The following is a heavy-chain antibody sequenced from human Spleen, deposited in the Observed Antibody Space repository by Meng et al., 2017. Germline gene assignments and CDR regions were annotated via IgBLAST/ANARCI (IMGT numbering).Heavy chain of an antibody. CDR2: INHSGST. V-gene: IGHV4-34*01. Sequence: GSLRLSCAVYGGSFSGYYWSWIRQPPGKGLEWIGEINHSGSTNYNPSLKSRVTISVDTSKNQFSLKLSSVTAADTAVYYCAGDYGDYFTGAFDIWGQGTMVTVSS. D-gene: IGHD4-17*01. CDR3: AGDYGDYFTGAFDI. CDR1: GGSFSGYY. J-gene: IGHJ3*02.